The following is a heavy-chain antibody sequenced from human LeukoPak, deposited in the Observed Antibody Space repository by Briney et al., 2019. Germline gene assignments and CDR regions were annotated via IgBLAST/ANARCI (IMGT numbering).Heavy chain of an antibody. CDR3: AREDYYDSSGAQCAFDI. CDR2: ISAYNGNT. D-gene: IGHD3-22*01. CDR1: GYTFTSYG. J-gene: IGHJ3*02. Sequence: ASVKVSCKASGYTFTSYGISWVRQAPGQGLEWMGWISAYNGNTNYAQKLQGRVTMTTDTSTSTAYMELRSLRSDDTAVYYCAREDYYDSSGAQCAFDIWGQGTMVTVSS. V-gene: IGHV1-18*01.